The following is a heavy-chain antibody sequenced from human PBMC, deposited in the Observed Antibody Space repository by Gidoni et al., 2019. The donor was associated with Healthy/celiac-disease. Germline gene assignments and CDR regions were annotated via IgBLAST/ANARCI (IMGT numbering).Heavy chain of an antibody. V-gene: IGHV3-30*03. D-gene: IGHD3-22*01. CDR1: GFTFRSYG. J-gene: IGHJ4*02. CDR2: ISYDGSNK. CDR3: QPTYYYDSSGY. Sequence: QVQLVESGGGVVQPGRSLRLYCAASGFTFRSYGWHWVRQAPGKGLEGVAVISYDGSNKYYADSVKGRFTISRDNSKNTLYLQMNSLRAEDTAVYYCQPTYYYDSSGYWGQGTLVTVSS.